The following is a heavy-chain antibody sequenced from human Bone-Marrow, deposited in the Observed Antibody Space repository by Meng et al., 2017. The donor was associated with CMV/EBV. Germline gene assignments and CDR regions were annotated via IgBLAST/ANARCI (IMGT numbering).Heavy chain of an antibody. CDR3: AREGKAAAVRYGMDV. J-gene: IGHJ6*02. D-gene: IGHD6-13*01. Sequence: ESLKISCTVSGGSISSSSYYWGWIRQPPGKGLEWIGSIYYSGSTYYNPSLKSRVTISVDTSKNQFSLKLSSVTAADTAVYYCAREGKAAAVRYGMDVWGQGTTVTVTS. CDR1: GGSISSSSYY. V-gene: IGHV4-39*07. CDR2: IYYSGST.